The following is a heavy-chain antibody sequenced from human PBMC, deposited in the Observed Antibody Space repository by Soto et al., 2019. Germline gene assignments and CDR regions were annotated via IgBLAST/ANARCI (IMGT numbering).Heavy chain of an antibody. CDR1: GFTFSSYA. CDR3: ASGYDSSGYYYNCYYGMDV. CDR2: ISYDGSNK. Sequence: QVQLVESGGVVVQPGRSLRLSCAASGFTFSSYAMHWVRQAPGKGLEWVAVISYDGSNKYYADSVKGRFTISRDNSKNTLYLKMNSLRAEDTAVYYCASGYDSSGYYYNCYYGMDVWGQGTTVTVSS. D-gene: IGHD3-22*01. V-gene: IGHV3-30-3*01. J-gene: IGHJ6*02.